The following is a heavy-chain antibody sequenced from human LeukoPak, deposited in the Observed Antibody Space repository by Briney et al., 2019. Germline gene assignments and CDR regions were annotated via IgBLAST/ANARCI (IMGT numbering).Heavy chain of an antibody. Sequence: SETLSLTCTVSGGSISSYYWSWIRQPPGKGLEWIGYIYYSGSTNYNPSLKSRVTISVDTSKNQLSLKLSSVTAADTAVYYCARDLSGSARRFDPWGQGTLVTVSS. D-gene: IGHD3-10*01. J-gene: IGHJ5*02. CDR3: ARDLSGSARRFDP. CDR1: GGSISSYY. CDR2: IYYSGST. V-gene: IGHV4-59*12.